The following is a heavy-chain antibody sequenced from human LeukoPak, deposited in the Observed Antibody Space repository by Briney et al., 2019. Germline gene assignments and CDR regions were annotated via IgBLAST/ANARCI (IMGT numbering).Heavy chain of an antibody. CDR2: IIPIFGTA. V-gene: IGHV1-69*01. Sequence: GSSVKVSCKASGGTFSSYAISWVRPAPGQVLEWMGGIIPIFGTANYAQNFQGRVTITADESTSTAYIELGRLSSEDPAVFFWARVEDYYDSSGYLFDYWGQGTLVTVSS. D-gene: IGHD3-22*01. J-gene: IGHJ4*02. CDR3: ARVEDYYDSSGYLFDY. CDR1: GGTFSSYA.